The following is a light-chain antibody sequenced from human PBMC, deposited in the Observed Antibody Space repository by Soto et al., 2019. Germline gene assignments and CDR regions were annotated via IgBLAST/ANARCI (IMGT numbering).Light chain of an antibody. CDR2: AAS. CDR1: KGIRND. V-gene: IGKV1-6*01. CDR3: LQDYNYPWT. Sequence: AIQMTQSPYSLSASVGDRVTITCRASKGIRNDLGWYQQKPGKAPKLLIYAASSLQSGVPSRFSGSGSGTDFTLTIISLQPEDFATYYCLQDYNYPWTFGHGTNVEIK. J-gene: IGKJ1*01.